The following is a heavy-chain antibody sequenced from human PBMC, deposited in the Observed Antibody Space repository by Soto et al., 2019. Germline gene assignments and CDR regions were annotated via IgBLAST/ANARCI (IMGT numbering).Heavy chain of an antibody. D-gene: IGHD3-10*01. V-gene: IGHV4-34*01. Sequence: PSETLSLTCAVYGGSFSGYYWSWIRQPPVKVLEWIGEINHSGSTNYNPSLKSRVTISVDTSKNQFSLKLSSVTAADTAVYYCARAAGPGELYYYYYYGMDVWGQGTTVTVSS. CDR1: GGSFSGYY. CDR2: INHSGST. CDR3: ARAAGPGELYYYYYYGMDV. J-gene: IGHJ6*02.